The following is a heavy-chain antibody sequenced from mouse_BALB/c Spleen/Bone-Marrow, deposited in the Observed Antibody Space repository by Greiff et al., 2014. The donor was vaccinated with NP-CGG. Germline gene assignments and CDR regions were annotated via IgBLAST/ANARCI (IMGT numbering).Heavy chain of an antibody. Sequence: EVQLVESGGGLVEPGGSLKLSCAASGFTFIAYTMSWVRQTPEKRLEWVAYINNGGGSTYYPDTVKGRFTISRDNAKNTLYLQMSSLKSEDTAMYYCARHGEERPVLAMDYWGQGTSDTVSS. CDR1: GFTFIAYT. D-gene: IGHD2-14*01. CDR2: INNGGGST. J-gene: IGHJ4*01. V-gene: IGHV5-12-2*01. CDR3: ARHGEERPVLAMDY.